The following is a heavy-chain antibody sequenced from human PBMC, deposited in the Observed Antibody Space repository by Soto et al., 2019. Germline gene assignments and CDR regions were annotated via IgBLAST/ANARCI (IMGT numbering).Heavy chain of an antibody. V-gene: IGHV4-34*01. D-gene: IGHD2-15*01. CDR1: GGSFSGYY. J-gene: IGHJ4*02. CDR3: ARREYCSGGSCLVYFDY. CDR2: INHSGST. Sequence: PSETLSLTCAVYGGSFSGYYWSLIRQPPGKGLEWIGEINHSGSTNYNPSLKSRVTISVDTSKNQFSLKLSSVTAADTAVYYCARREYCSGGSCLVYFDYWGQGTLVTVSS.